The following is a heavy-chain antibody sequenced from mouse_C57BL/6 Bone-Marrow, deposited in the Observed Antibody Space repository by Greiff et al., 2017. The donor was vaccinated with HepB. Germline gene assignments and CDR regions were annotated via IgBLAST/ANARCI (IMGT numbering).Heavy chain of an antibody. D-gene: IGHD2-4*01. CDR1: GYTFTSYW. Sequence: QVHVKQSGAELVKPGASVKLSCKASGYTFTSYWMHWVKQRPGRGLEWIGRIDPNSGGTKYNEKFKSKATLTVDKPSSTAYMQLSSLTSEDSAVYYCAREEIYYDYDGSFAYWGQGTLVTVSA. J-gene: IGHJ3*01. V-gene: IGHV1-72*01. CDR3: AREEIYYDYDGSFAY. CDR2: IDPNSGGT.